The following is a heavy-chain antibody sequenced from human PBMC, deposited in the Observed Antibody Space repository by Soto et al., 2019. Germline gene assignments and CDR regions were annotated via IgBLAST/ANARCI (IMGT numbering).Heavy chain of an antibody. D-gene: IGHD2-21*02. CDR1: GFTFSSYG. Sequence: EVQLLEAGGGLVERGGSLRLSCAASGFTFSSYGMSWVRQAPGKGLEWVSCISGNGDSTHYADSVKGHFTISRDNSKNTLYLQMNSLRVEDTAVYYCAKAINTDSPRPDSWGQGTLVTVSS. CDR3: AKAINTDSPRPDS. CDR2: ISGNGDST. V-gene: IGHV3-23*01. J-gene: IGHJ4*02.